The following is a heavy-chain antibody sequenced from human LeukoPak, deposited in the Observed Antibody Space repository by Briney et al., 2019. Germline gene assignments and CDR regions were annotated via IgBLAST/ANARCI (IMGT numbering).Heavy chain of an antibody. CDR3: VKDSSSGSYFDY. D-gene: IGHD3-10*01. CDR1: GFTFSRFA. Sequence: PGGSLRLSCAASGFTFSRFAMSWVRQAPGKGLEYVSAISSNGGSTYYADSVKGRFTISRDNSRNTLHLQMSSLRVEDTAVYYCVKDSSSGSYFDYWGQGTLVTVSS. J-gene: IGHJ4*02. V-gene: IGHV3-64D*06. CDR2: ISSNGGST.